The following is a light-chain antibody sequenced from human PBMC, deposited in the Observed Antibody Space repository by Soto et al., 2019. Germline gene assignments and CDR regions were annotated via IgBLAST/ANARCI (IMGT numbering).Light chain of an antibody. J-gene: IGKJ4*01. CDR2: LAF. CDR1: QSISNF. CDR3: QQSYSAPLT. Sequence: DIQMTQSPSSLSASVGDRITITCRASQSISNFLTWYQQRPGKAPKLLIYLAFNLQSGVPSRFSGSGSGTDFALTISSLQPEDFATYFCQQSYSAPLTFGGGTKVEI. V-gene: IGKV1-39*01.